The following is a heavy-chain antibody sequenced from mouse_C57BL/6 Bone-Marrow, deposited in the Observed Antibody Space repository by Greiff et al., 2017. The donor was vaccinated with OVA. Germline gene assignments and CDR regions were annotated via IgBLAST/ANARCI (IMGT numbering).Heavy chain of an antibody. Sequence: QVQLQQSGAELARPGASVKLSCKASGYTFTSYGISWVKQRTGQGLEWIGEIYPRSGNTYYNEKFKGKATLTADKSSSTAYMELRSLTSEDSAVYFCARRDGSPAWFAYWGQGTLVTVSA. CDR2: IYPRSGNT. CDR3: ARRDGSPAWFAY. D-gene: IGHD1-1*01. V-gene: IGHV1-81*01. CDR1: GYTFTSYG. J-gene: IGHJ3*01.